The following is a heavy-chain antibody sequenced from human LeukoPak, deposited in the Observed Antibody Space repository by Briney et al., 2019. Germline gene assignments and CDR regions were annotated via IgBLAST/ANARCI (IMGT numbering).Heavy chain of an antibody. CDR3: ARQLGYCSSTSCYAHKVDY. V-gene: IGHV4-39*01. CDR2: IYYSGST. J-gene: IGHJ4*02. D-gene: IGHD2-2*01. Sequence: PSETLSLTCTVSGGSISSSSYYWGWIRQPPGKGLEWIGSIYYSGSTYYNPSLKSRVTISVDKSKNQFSLKLSSVTAADTPVYYCARQLGYCSSTSCYAHKVDYWGQGTLVTVSS. CDR1: GGSISSSSYY.